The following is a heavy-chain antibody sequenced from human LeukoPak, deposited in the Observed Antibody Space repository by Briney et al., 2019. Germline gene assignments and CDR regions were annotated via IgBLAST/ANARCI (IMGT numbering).Heavy chain of an antibody. CDR2: INQSGST. Sequence: SETLSLTCAVYGGSFSGDYWSWIRQPPGKGLEWIGEINQSGSTNYNPSLKSRVTISVDTSKNQFSLKLSSVTAADTAVYYCASCVTSPSCYYYGMDVWGQGTTVTVSS. J-gene: IGHJ6*02. CDR3: ASCVTSPSCYYYGMDV. V-gene: IGHV4-34*01. CDR1: GGSFSGDY.